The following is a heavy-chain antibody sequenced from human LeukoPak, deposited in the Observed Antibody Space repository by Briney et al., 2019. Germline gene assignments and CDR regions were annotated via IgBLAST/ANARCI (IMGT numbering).Heavy chain of an antibody. Sequence: GGSLRLSCAASGFTFSSYSMNWVRQAPGKGLEWVSSISSSSSYIYYADSVKGRFTISRDNATNSLYLQMNSLRAEDTAVYYCARAIGTEWRWWELLDDWYFDLWGRGTLVTVSS. CDR3: ARAIGTEWRWWELLDDWYFDL. CDR1: GFTFSSYS. V-gene: IGHV3-21*01. CDR2: ISSSSSYI. J-gene: IGHJ2*01. D-gene: IGHD1-26*01.